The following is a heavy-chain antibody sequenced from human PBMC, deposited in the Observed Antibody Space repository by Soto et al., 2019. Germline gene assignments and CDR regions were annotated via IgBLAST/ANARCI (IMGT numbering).Heavy chain of an antibody. CDR1: GGTFSRDA. Sequence: QVQLVQSGAEVKNPGSSVKVSCKPSGGTFSRDAITWVRQAPGQGLEWMGGIIPMFGTAKYVQKFQGRLTITADESTTTAYMELRSLRSDDTAVYYCARGVVVVAASQLGWFDPWGQGTLVTVSS. CDR2: IIPMFGTA. CDR3: ARGVVVVAASQLGWFDP. D-gene: IGHD2-15*01. V-gene: IGHV1-69*01. J-gene: IGHJ5*02.